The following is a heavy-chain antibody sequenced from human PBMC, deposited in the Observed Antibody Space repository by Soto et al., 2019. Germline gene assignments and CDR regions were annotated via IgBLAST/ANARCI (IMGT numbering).Heavy chain of an antibody. J-gene: IGHJ4*02. CDR2: INHSGST. Sequence: SETLSLTCAVYGGSFSGDHWSWIRPPPGKGLGWIGEINHSGSTNYNPSLKSRVTISVDTSKNQFSLKLSSVTAADTAVYYCARGVSPRGWYRGDRWYFDYWGQGTLVTSPQ. CDR3: ARGVSPRGWYRGDRWYFDY. D-gene: IGHD6-19*01. V-gene: IGHV4-34*01. CDR1: GGSFSGDH.